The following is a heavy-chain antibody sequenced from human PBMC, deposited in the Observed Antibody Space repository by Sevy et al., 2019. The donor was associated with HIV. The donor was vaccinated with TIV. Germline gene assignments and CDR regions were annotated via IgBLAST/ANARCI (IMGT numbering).Heavy chain of an antibody. CDR2: INPNSGGT. J-gene: IGHJ6*02. Sequence: ASVKVSCKASGYTFNGYYMHWVRQAPGQGLEWMGWINPNSGGTNYAQKFQGRVTMTRDTSISTAYMEMSRLRSDDTAVYYCARAVSSGWYTTGGDYYYGMDVWGQGTTVTVSS. CDR3: ARAVSSGWYTTGGDYYYGMDV. V-gene: IGHV1-2*02. CDR1: GYTFNGYY. D-gene: IGHD6-19*01.